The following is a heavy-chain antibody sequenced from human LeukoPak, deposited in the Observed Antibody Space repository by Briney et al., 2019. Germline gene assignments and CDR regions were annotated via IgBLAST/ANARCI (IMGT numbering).Heavy chain of an antibody. CDR2: FDPEDGET. V-gene: IGHV1-24*01. CDR3: ATRQMLQFGKGAFDI. Sequence: GASVKVSCKVSGYTLTELSMHWVRQAPGKGLEWMGGFDPEDGETIYAQKFQGRVTMTEDTSTDTAYMELSSLRSEDTAVYYCATRQMLQFGKGAFDIWGQGTMVTVSS. J-gene: IGHJ3*02. CDR1: GYTLTELS. D-gene: IGHD4-11*01.